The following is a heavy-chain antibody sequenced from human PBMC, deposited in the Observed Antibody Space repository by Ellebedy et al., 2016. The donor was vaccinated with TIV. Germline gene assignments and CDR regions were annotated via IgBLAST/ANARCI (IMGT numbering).Heavy chain of an antibody. Sequence: GESLKISCKGSGYSFTSYWIGWVRQVPGKGLKWMGIIYPRDSHTTYSPSFQGQVTISADTSITTAYLQWNSLKTSDSALYYGVRQLYRSIFSDSWGQGTLLTVSS. D-gene: IGHD6-13*01. V-gene: IGHV5-51*01. CDR3: VRQLYRSIFSDS. CDR1: GYSFTSYW. CDR2: IYPRDSHT. J-gene: IGHJ4*02.